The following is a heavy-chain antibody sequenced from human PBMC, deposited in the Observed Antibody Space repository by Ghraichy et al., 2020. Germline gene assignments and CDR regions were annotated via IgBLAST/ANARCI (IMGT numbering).Heavy chain of an antibody. D-gene: IGHD6-19*01. CDR1: GDSISSSSYY. Sequence: GSLRLSCTVSGDSISSSSYYWGWIRQPPRQGLEWIGNISYTGRTYYSPSLKSRVTISIDVSKNQFSLKLRSVTAADTAVYYCARTYSSGWYYFDYWGQGTLVTVSS. CDR2: ISYTGRT. CDR3: ARTYSSGWYYFDY. V-gene: IGHV4-39*01. J-gene: IGHJ4*02.